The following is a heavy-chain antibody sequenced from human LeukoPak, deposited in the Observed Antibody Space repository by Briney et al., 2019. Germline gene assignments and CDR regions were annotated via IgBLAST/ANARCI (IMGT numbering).Heavy chain of an antibody. CDR1: GFTFSSYG. Sequence: GGSLRLSCAASGFTFSSYGMHWVRQAPGKGLEWVAVISYDGSNKYYADSVKGRFTISRDNSKNTLYLQMNSLRAEDTAVYYCAKDQTTKLWFGENNWFDPWGQGTLVTVSS. J-gene: IGHJ5*02. V-gene: IGHV3-30*18. D-gene: IGHD3-10*01. CDR3: AKDQTTKLWFGENNWFDP. CDR2: ISYDGSNK.